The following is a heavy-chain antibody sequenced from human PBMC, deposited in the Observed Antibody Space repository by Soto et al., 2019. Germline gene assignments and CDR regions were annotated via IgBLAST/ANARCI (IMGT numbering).Heavy chain of an antibody. CDR2: ISGAGDSP. CDR1: GFTFSTAA. Sequence: EVQLLESGGGLVQPGGSLRLSCAASGFTFSTAAMSWVRQPPGKGLEWVSAISGAGDSPFYADSVKGRLTISRENSNSMLYLHINGLRADDTGMYYCAKGGDYDLDFDSWGQGTPVTVSS. D-gene: IGHD4-17*01. V-gene: IGHV3-23*01. CDR3: AKGGDYDLDFDS. J-gene: IGHJ4*02.